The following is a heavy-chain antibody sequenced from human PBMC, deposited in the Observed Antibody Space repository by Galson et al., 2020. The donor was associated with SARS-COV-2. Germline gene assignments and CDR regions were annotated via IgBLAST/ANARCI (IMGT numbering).Heavy chain of an antibody. D-gene: IGHD1-26*01. CDR3: ARGGEWELPYYFDY. CDR2: ISSDGSNS. Sequence: GGSLRLSCAASGFTFSNYVMHWVRQAPGKGPEWVAVISSDGSNSFYADSLKGRFTISRDNSKSTLYLQMNSLRAEDTAVYYCARGGEWELPYYFDYLGQGTLVTVSS. J-gene: IGHJ4*02. CDR1: GFTFSNYV. V-gene: IGHV3-30*04.